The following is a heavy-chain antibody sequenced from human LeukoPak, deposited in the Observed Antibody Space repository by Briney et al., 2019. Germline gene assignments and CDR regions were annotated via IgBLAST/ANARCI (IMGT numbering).Heavy chain of an antibody. CDR1: GGSISSSSYY. Sequence: PSETLSLTCTVSGGSISSSSYYWGWIRRPPGKGLEWIGSIYYSGSTYYNPSLKSRVTISVDTSKNQFSLKLSSVTAADTAVYYCARGSGGDFDYWGQGTLVTVSS. CDR2: IYYSGST. J-gene: IGHJ4*02. V-gene: IGHV4-39*01. D-gene: IGHD3-10*01. CDR3: ARGSGGDFDY.